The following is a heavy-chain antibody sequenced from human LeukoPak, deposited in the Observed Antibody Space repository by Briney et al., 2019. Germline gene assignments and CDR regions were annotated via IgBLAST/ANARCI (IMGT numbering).Heavy chain of an antibody. Sequence: ASVKVSCKASGYTFTGYYMHWVRQARGQGLEWMGWINPNSGGTNYAQKFQGRVTMTRDTSISTAYMELSRLRSDDTAVYYCARDRSSGSGSYYVLDYWGQGTLVTVSS. CDR1: GYTFTGYY. CDR3: ARDRSSGSGSYYVLDY. D-gene: IGHD3-10*01. J-gene: IGHJ4*02. V-gene: IGHV1-2*02. CDR2: INPNSGGT.